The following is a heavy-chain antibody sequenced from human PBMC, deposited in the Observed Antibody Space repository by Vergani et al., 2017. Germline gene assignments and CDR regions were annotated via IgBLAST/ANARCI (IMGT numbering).Heavy chain of an antibody. Sequence: QVQLVQSGAEVKKPRASVKVSCTASGYTFTNYGISWVRQAPGQGLEWVGWISVYNGYTNYALKFQGRVTMTTDTSTTTADMELRSLRSDDTAVYYCAREWYSGSFCYDYWGQGTLVTVSS. CDR2: ISVYNGYT. V-gene: IGHV1-18*01. J-gene: IGHJ4*02. CDR3: AREWYSGSFCYDY. D-gene: IGHD1-26*01. CDR1: GYTFTNYG.